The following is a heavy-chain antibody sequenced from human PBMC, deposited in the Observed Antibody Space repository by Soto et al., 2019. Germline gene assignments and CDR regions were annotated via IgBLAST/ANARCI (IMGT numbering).Heavy chain of an antibody. CDR1: GYTFTGYY. D-gene: IGHD6-13*01. CDR3: ATGIIRPRIAAAGTGYYYYGMDV. CDR2: VDPEDGET. V-gene: IGHV1-69-2*01. J-gene: IGHJ6*02. Sequence: GASVKVSCKGSGYTFTGYYMHWGQQAPGKGLEWMGLVDPEDGETIYAEKFQGRVTITADTSTDTAYMELSSLRSEDTAVYYCATGIIRPRIAAAGTGYYYYGMDVWGQGTTVTVS.